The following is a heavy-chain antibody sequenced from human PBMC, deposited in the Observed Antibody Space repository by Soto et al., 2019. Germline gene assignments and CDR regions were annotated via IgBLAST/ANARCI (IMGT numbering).Heavy chain of an antibody. CDR3: ARDMPYYGSGPRGGMDV. Sequence: QVQLVQSGAEVKKPGASVKVSCKASGYTFTSYGLSWVRQAPGQGLEWMGWISAYNGNTNYAQKLQGRGTMTTDTATSTAYMELRSLRSDDTAVYYCARDMPYYGSGPRGGMDVWGQGTTVTVSS. D-gene: IGHD3-10*01. CDR1: GYTFTSYG. V-gene: IGHV1-18*01. CDR2: ISAYNGNT. J-gene: IGHJ6*02.